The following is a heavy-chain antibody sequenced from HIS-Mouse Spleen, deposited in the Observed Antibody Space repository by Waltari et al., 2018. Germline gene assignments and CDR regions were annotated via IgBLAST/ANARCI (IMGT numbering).Heavy chain of an antibody. J-gene: IGHJ4*02. Sequence: EVQLLESGGGLVQPGGSLRLSCAASGFTFSSFPLSWVRQAPGKGLEWVSAISGSGGSTYYADSGKGRFTISRDNSKNTLYLQMNSLRAEDTAVYYCAKYAFGYSSSFDYWGQGTLVTVSS. D-gene: IGHD6-13*01. CDR1: GFTFSSFP. CDR2: ISGSGGST. CDR3: AKYAFGYSSSFDY. V-gene: IGHV3-23*01.